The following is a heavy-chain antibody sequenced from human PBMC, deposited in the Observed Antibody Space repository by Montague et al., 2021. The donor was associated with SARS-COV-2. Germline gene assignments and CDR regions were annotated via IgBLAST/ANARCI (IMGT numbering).Heavy chain of an antibody. J-gene: IGHJ4*02. CDR2: INHSGTT. Sequence: SETLSLTCAVHGGSFSGYYWTWIRQSPGKGLDWIAEINHSGTTNYNFNPSLRSRVTISVDTSKSQLSLKLSSVTAADTGVYYCARWDPQTLTLIGLRGKSASDYWGQGTLVTVSS. D-gene: IGHD4-23*01. CDR1: GGSFSGYY. V-gene: IGHV4-34*01. CDR3: ARWDPQTLTLIGLRGKSASDY.